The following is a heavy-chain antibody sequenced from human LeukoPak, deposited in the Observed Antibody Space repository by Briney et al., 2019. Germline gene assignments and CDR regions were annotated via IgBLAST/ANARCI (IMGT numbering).Heavy chain of an antibody. J-gene: IGHJ4*02. CDR3: ARGGTTFTY. CDR2: ISSSGSSI. Sequence: GGSLRLSCAASGFTFSSYEMNWVRQAPGKELEWVSYISSSGSSIYYADSMKGRFTISRDNAKNSLYLQMNSLRADDTAVYYCARGGTTFTYWGQGTLVTVSS. V-gene: IGHV3-48*03. D-gene: IGHD3-16*01. CDR1: GFTFSSYE.